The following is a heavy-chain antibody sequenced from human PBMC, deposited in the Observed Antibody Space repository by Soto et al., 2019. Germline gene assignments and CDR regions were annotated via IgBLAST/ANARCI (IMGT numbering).Heavy chain of an antibody. D-gene: IGHD3-10*01. J-gene: IGHJ6*02. CDR2: VSPPFRTS. V-gene: IGHV1-69*01. Sequence: QVQLVQSGAEVKKPGSSVKVSCKTSGVSFNNNGIGWVRQAPGHGLEWMGGVSPPFRTSNYARKFQGRISLNADASTGTVNMELSSLTSEDTAQYYCARVLYYGSGSYSPYGMDGWGQGTTVTVSS. CDR1: GVSFNNNG. CDR3: ARVLYYGSGSYSPYGMDG.